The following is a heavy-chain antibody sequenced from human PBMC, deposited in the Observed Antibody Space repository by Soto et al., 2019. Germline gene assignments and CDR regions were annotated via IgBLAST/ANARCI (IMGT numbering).Heavy chain of an antibody. J-gene: IGHJ5*02. CDR3: ARTDFWSGYRA. D-gene: IGHD3-3*01. CDR2: IYYSGST. V-gene: IGHV4-61*01. Sequence: SETLSLTCTVSGGSVSSGSYYWSWIRQPPGKGLEWIGYIYYSGSTNYNPSLKSRVTISVDTSKNQFSLKLSSVTAADTAVYYCARTDFWSGYRAWGQGTLVTVSS. CDR1: GGSVSSGSYY.